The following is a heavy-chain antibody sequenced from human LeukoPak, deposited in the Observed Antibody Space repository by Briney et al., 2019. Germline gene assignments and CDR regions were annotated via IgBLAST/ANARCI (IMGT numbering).Heavy chain of an antibody. D-gene: IGHD6-13*01. CDR1: GFIFSSYE. CDR2: ISSSGSTF. CDR3: ARDNRGSSWYFDY. V-gene: IGHV3-48*03. J-gene: IGHJ4*02. Sequence: PGRSLRLSCAASGFIFSSYEMNWVRQAPGKGLEWVSYISSSGSTFYYADSVKGRFTISRDNAKNSLYLQMNSLRAEDTAVYYCARDNRGSSWYFDYWGQGTLVTVSS.